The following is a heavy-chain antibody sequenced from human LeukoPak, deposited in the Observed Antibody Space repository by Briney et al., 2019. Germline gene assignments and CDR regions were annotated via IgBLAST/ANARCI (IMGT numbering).Heavy chain of an antibody. CDR1: DCTVTSKG. D-gene: IGHD5-18*01. CDR2: ISAYNGNT. Sequence: VFCPCCDCTVTSKGISRGRQPPGQKLEWTGWISAYNGNTNYAQKLQGRVTMTTDTSTSTAYMELRSLRSDDTAVYYCARIQLWSRPDGYWGQGTLVTVSS. V-gene: IGHV1-18*01. CDR3: ARIQLWSRPDGY. J-gene: IGHJ4*02.